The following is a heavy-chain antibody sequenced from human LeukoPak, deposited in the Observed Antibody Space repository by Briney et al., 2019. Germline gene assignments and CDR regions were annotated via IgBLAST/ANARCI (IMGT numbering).Heavy chain of an antibody. CDR2: ISSSGSTI. D-gene: IGHD5-18*01. CDR1: GFTFSSYE. Sequence: GGSLRLSCAASGFTFSSYEMNWVRQAPGRGLEWVSYISSSGSTIYYADSVKGRFTISRDNARNSLYLQMNSLRTEDTALYYCAKGNGYHLDYWGQGTLVTVSS. CDR3: AKGNGYHLDY. J-gene: IGHJ4*02. V-gene: IGHV3-48*03.